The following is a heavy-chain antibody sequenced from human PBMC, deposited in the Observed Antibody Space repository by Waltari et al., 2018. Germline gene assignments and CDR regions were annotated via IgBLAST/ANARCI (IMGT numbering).Heavy chain of an antibody. CDR3: ATYIGASVGTAAFDV. CDR1: RVSITIHSHS. V-gene: IGHV4-39*01. CDR2: VSYSGTT. D-gene: IGHD5-12*01. J-gene: IGHJ3*01. Sequence: QLQLQASGPRLVRPSETLSLICRLSRVSITIHSHSWACIRQSPGQGLEWIGTVSYSGTTYISPSLKSRVSVSRDTSKNQVSLILGSVTAADMAVYYCATYIGASVGTAAFDVWGQGTMVTVSS.